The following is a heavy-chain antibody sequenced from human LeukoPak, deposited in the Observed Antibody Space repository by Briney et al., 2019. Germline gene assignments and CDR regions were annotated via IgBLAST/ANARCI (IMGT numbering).Heavy chain of an antibody. CDR1: GFTFSNAW. CDR2: IKSKTDGGTT. V-gene: IGHV3-15*01. Sequence: GGSLRLSCAASGFTFSNAWMSWVRQAPGKGLEWVGRIKSKTDGGTTDYAAPVKGRFTISRDDSKNTLYLQMNSLKTEDTAVYYCTTEGGFGEFLDSIDYWGQGTLVTVPS. D-gene: IGHD3-10*01. J-gene: IGHJ4*02. CDR3: TTEGGFGEFLDSIDY.